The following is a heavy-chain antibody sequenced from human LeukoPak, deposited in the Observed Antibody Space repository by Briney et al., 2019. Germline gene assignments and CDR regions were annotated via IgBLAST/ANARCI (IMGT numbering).Heavy chain of an antibody. D-gene: IGHD4-17*01. J-gene: IGHJ4*02. CDR3: ARDGPDYGDFDY. Sequence: GGSLRLSCAASGFTFSSYAIHWVRQAPGKGLEWVAVISYDGSNKYYADSVKGRFTISRDNSKNTLYLQMNSLRPEDTAVYYCARDGPDYGDFDYWGQGTLVTVSS. CDR1: GFTFSSYA. V-gene: IGHV3-30*04. CDR2: ISYDGSNK.